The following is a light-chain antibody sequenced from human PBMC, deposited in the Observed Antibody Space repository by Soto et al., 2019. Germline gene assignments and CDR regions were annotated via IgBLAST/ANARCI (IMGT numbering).Light chain of an antibody. Sequence: IQMTHSARSANASXCRCVPIPXXASQGISTYLAWYQQKPGKAPKLLIFAASTLQSGVPSRFSGSGSGTEFTLTISSLQPEDFATYCCQQFHTYPRTFGQGTKVDIK. CDR1: QGISTY. CDR3: QQFHTYPRT. J-gene: IGKJ1*01. V-gene: IGKV1-9*01. CDR2: AAS.